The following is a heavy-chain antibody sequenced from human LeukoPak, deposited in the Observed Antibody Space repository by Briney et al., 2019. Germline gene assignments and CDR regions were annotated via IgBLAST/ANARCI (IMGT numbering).Heavy chain of an antibody. CDR3: ARAMTIGAFDY. CDR1: GGTFSSYS. V-gene: IGHV1-69*05. J-gene: IGHJ4*02. CDR2: IIPFSGTS. Sequence: ASVKVSCKASGGTFSSYSVSWVRQAPGQGLEWMGRIIPFSGTSNYAQKFQGRVTISTDGSTTTAYMELSSLRSEDTAVYYCARAMTIGAFDYWGQGTPVTVSS. D-gene: IGHD4/OR15-4a*01.